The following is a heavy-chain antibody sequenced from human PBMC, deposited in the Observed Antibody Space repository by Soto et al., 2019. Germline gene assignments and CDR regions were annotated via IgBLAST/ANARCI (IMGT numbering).Heavy chain of an antibody. CDR1: XXXXXXXX. J-gene: IGHJ4*02. D-gene: IGHD6-6*01. V-gene: IGHV4-59*01. CDR3: ARSYSSSDSYFHY. CDR2: IYYSGST. Sequence: SEALSLXCTVXXXXXXXXXXXWIRHRPGKGLEWIGYIYYSGSTNYNPSLKSRVTISVDTSKNQFSLKLSSVTAADTAVYYCARSYSSSDSYFHYRGQGTLVPVS.